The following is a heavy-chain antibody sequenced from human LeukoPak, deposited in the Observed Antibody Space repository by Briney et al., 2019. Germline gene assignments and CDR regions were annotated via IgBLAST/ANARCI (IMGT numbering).Heavy chain of an antibody. V-gene: IGHV4-34*01. CDR3: ARVPRVGATLPLDY. CDR2: INHSGST. D-gene: IGHD1-26*01. CDR1: GGSFSGYY. J-gene: IGHJ4*02. Sequence: SETLSLTCAVYGGSFSGYYWSWIRQPPGKGLEWIGEINHSGSTSYNPSLKSRVTISVDTSKNQFSLKLSSVTAADTAVYYCARVPRVGATLPLDYWGQGTLVTVSS.